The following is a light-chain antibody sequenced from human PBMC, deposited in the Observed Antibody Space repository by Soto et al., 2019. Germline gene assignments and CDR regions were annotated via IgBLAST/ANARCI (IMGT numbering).Light chain of an antibody. CDR3: QQYGSSPPT. CDR1: QSVSSSY. Sequence: EIVLTQSPGTLSLSPGERATLSCRASQSVSSSYLAWYQQKPGQAPRLLIYGASSRATGIPDRFSGSGSGTDFTLTISRLEPEDFAVYYSQQYGSSPPTFGHGTNVEIK. V-gene: IGKV3-20*01. J-gene: IGKJ1*01. CDR2: GAS.